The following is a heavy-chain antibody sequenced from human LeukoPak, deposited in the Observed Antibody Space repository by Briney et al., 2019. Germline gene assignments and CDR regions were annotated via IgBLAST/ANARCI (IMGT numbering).Heavy chain of an antibody. J-gene: IGHJ4*02. V-gene: IGHV3-30*02. Sequence: PAGSLRLSCAASGFSFSSYGMHWVRQAPGKGLEWVAFIRYDGSNKYYADSVKGRFTISRDNSKNTLYLQMNSLRAEDTAVYYCAKGEHYYDSSGYATPDYWGQGTLVTVSS. CDR2: IRYDGSNK. CDR1: GFSFSSYG. D-gene: IGHD3-22*01. CDR3: AKGEHYYDSSGYATPDY.